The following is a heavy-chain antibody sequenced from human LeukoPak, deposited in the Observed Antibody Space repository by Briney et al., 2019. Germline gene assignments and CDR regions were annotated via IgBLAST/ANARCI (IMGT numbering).Heavy chain of an antibody. CDR3: VNTAANAFDI. CDR1: GFTFSSYA. D-gene: IGHD4-17*01. J-gene: IGHJ3*02. Sequence: GGSLRLSCSASGFTFSSYAMHWVRQAPGKGLECVSAISSNGGSTYYADSVKGRFTISRDNSKNTLYLQMSSLRAEDTAVYYCVNTAANAFDIWGQGTMVTVSS. V-gene: IGHV3-64D*06. CDR2: ISSNGGST.